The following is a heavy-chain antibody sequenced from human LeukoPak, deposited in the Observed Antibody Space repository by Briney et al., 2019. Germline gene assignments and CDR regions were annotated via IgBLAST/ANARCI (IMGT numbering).Heavy chain of an antibody. Sequence: SETLSLTCTVSGGSISSSSYYWGWIRQPPGKGLEWIGSIYYSGSTYYNPSLKSRVTISIDTSKNQFSLKLSSVTAADTAVYYCAREGIVVVPAAPTYNWFDPWGQGTLVTVSS. D-gene: IGHD2-2*01. CDR2: IYYSGST. CDR1: GGSISSSSYY. J-gene: IGHJ5*02. CDR3: AREGIVVVPAAPTYNWFDP. V-gene: IGHV4-39*07.